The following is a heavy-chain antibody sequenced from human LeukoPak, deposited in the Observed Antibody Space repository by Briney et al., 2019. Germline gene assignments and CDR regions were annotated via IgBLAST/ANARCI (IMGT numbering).Heavy chain of an antibody. J-gene: IGHJ4*02. CDR2: IYYSGST. D-gene: IGHD3-22*01. CDR1: GGSISSSSYY. CDR3: GRNDYYSIDV. V-gene: IGHV4-39*07. Sequence: SETLSLTCTVSGGSISSSSYYWGWIRQPPGKGLEWIGSIYYSGSTYYNPSLKSRVTISVDTSKNQFSLKLSSVTAADTAVYFCGRNDYYSIDVWGQGTLVTVSS.